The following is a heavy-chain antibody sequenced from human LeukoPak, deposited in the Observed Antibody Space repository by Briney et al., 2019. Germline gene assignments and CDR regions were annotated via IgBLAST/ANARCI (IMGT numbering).Heavy chain of an antibody. D-gene: IGHD1-26*01. CDR3: ASLREPDAFDI. CDR2: IYYSGST. Sequence: SETLSLTCTVSGGPISSYYWSWIRQPPGKGLEWIGYIYYSGSTNYNPSLKSRVTISVDTSKNQFSLKLSSVTAAGTAVYYCASLREPDAFDIWGQGTMVTVSS. CDR1: GGPISSYY. V-gene: IGHV4-59*08. J-gene: IGHJ3*02.